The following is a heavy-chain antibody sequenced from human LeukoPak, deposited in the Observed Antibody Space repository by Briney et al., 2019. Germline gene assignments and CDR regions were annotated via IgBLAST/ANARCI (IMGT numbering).Heavy chain of an antibody. J-gene: IGHJ4*02. CDR2: IYHSGST. CDR1: GGSISSGYY. D-gene: IGHD2/OR15-2a*01. V-gene: IGHV4-38-2*02. Sequence: PSETLSLTCTVSGGSISSGYYWGWIRQPPGKGLEWIGSIYHSGSTYYNPSLKSRVTISVDTSKNQFSLKLSSVTAADTAVYYCARALYYSYYFDYWGQGTLVTVSS. CDR3: ARALYYSYYFDY.